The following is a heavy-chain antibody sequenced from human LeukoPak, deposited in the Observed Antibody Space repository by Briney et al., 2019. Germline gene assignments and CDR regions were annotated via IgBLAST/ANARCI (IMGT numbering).Heavy chain of an antibody. J-gene: IGHJ4*02. D-gene: IGHD6-19*01. Sequence: GGSLRLSCAASGFTFSSYSMNWVRQAPGKGLEWVSSITRSNYIYYADSVKGRFTISRDNAKNSLYLQMNSLRAEDTAVYYCARGRTSIAVAYFDYWGQGTLVTVSS. CDR2: ITRSNYI. CDR3: ARGRTSIAVAYFDY. CDR1: GFTFSSYS. V-gene: IGHV3-21*01.